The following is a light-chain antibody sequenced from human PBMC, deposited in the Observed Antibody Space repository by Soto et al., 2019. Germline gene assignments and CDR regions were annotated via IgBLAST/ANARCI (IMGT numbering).Light chain of an antibody. CDR3: QQYNNWPRT. CDR1: QRADLT. Sequence: MSVPPGERATLSCRASQRADLTLAWYPQTPGQAPRLLIYGASTRATGIPARFSGSGSGTEFTPTISSLQSEAFGVYDCQQYNNWPRTFGQGTMV. J-gene: IGKJ1*01. V-gene: IGKV3-15*01. CDR2: GAS.